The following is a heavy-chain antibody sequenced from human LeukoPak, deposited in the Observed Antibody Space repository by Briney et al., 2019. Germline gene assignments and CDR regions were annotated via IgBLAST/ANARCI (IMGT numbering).Heavy chain of an antibody. CDR1: GFTFSSYS. D-gene: IGHD5-18*01. J-gene: IGHJ4*02. CDR3: ARCGYSYGFDY. CDR2: IYYSGST. V-gene: IGHV4-31*02. Sequence: LRLSCAASGFTFSSYSMNWIRQHPGKGLEWIGYIYYSGSTYYNPSLKSRVTISVDTSKNQFSLKLSSVTAADTAVYYCARCGYSYGFDYWGQGTLVTVSS.